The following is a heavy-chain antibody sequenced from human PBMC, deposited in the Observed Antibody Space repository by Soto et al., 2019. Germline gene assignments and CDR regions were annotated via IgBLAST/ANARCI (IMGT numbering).Heavy chain of an antibody. D-gene: IGHD3-16*01. J-gene: IGHJ4*02. V-gene: IGHV1-3*01. CDR1: GYAFTCYS. Sequence: ASVKVCSKASGYAFTCYSMRWARQSPGQRLEWMGWINAGNGNTNYAQKLQGRVTTTTDTYTSSAYMELRSLNSDATALYYCARDQCYGRALDYWGQGTLVTVSS. CDR3: ARDQCYGRALDY. CDR2: INAGNGNT.